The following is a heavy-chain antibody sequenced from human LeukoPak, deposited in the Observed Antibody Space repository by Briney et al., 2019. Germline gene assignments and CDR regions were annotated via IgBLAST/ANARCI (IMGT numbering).Heavy chain of an antibody. Sequence: PGGSLRLSCAASGFTFSSYNMNWVRQAPGKGLEWVSSISSSSSYIYYADSVKGRFTISRNNAKNSLYPQMNSLRAEDTAVYYCARQVYGDYVGSWGQGTLVTVSS. D-gene: IGHD4-17*01. CDR1: GFTFSSYN. J-gene: IGHJ4*02. CDR3: ARQVYGDYVGS. V-gene: IGHV3-21*01. CDR2: ISSSSSYI.